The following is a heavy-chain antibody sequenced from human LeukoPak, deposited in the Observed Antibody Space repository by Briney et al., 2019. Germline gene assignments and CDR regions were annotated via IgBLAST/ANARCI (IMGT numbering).Heavy chain of an antibody. CDR3: ARAPGMEAFDI. Sequence: SETLSLTCAVYGGSFSGYYWSWIRQPPGKGLEWIGYIYHSGSTYYNPSLKSRVTISVDRSKNQFSLKLSSVTAADTAVYYCARAPGMEAFDIWGQGTMVTVSS. V-gene: IGHV4-34*01. CDR1: GGSFSGYY. CDR2: IYHSGST. D-gene: IGHD1-1*01. J-gene: IGHJ3*02.